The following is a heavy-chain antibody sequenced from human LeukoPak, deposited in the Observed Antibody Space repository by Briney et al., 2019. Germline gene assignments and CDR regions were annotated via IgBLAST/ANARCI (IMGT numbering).Heavy chain of an antibody. CDR1: GLSIGDNY. J-gene: IGHJ6*02. CDR2: IHSGGNI. D-gene: IGHD1-1*01. Sequence: GGPLRLSCAASGLSIGDNYMSWVRQAPGKGLEWVSIIHSGGNIYYADSVRGRFTISRDNSQNTLYLQMNSLRAEDTAVYYCARDRGYAMDVWGQGTTVTVSS. CDR3: ARDRGYAMDV. V-gene: IGHV3-53*01.